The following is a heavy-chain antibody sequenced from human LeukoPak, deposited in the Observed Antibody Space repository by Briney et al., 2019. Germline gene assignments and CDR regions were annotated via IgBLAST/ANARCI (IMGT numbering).Heavy chain of an antibody. D-gene: IGHD2-15*01. CDR2: ISAYNGNT. CDR1: GYTFTSYG. CDR3: ARDRLRGYCSGGSCPSPYYYYYYSMDV. J-gene: IGHJ6*02. Sequence: ASVKVSCKASGYTFTSYGISWVRQAPGQGLEWMGWISAYNGNTNYAQKLQGRVTMTTDTSTSTAYMELRSLRSDDTAVYYCARDRLRGYCSGGSCPSPYYYYYYSMDVWGQGTTVTVSS. V-gene: IGHV1-18*01.